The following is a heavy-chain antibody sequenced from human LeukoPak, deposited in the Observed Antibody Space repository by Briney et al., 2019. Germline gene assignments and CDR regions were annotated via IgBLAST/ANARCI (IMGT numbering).Heavy chain of an antibody. J-gene: IGHJ4*02. Sequence: ASVKVSCKGSGYTFTSYGISWVRQAPGQGLEWMGWINPNSGGTNYAQIFQGRVTMTRDTSISTAYMELSRLRSDDTAVYYCARGRPPWTYFDYWGQGTLVTVSS. CDR1: GYTFTSYG. V-gene: IGHV1-2*02. D-gene: IGHD1-1*01. CDR3: ARGRPPWTYFDY. CDR2: INPNSGGT.